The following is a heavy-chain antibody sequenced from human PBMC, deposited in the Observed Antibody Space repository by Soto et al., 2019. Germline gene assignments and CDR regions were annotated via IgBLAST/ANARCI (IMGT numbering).Heavy chain of an antibody. Sequence: PGGSLRLSCAASGFTFINYGMHWVRQAPGKGLEWVAVISYDESNKYYADSVKGRFTISRDNSKNTLYLQMNSLRAEDTAVYYCAKEAHLRYFDWLLKHFDYWGQGTLVTVSS. D-gene: IGHD3-9*01. CDR1: GFTFINYG. J-gene: IGHJ4*02. CDR2: ISYDESNK. CDR3: AKEAHLRYFDWLLKHFDY. V-gene: IGHV3-30*18.